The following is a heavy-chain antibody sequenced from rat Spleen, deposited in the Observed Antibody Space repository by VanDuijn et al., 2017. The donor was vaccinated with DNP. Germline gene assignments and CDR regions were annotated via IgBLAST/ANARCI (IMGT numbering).Heavy chain of an antibody. CDR3: ARHVLPLRVWDY. CDR2: INYGGGTT. J-gene: IGHJ2*01. Sequence: EVQLVESGGGLVQPGRSLKLSCVVSGFTLGDYYMTWVRQAPTKGLDWVAYINYGGGTTYNGDSVKGRFTISRDDAKNTLYLQINSLRSEDMATYYCARHVLPLRVWDYWGQGVMVTVSS. V-gene: IGHV5-22*01. D-gene: IGHD4-1*01. CDR1: GFTLGDYY.